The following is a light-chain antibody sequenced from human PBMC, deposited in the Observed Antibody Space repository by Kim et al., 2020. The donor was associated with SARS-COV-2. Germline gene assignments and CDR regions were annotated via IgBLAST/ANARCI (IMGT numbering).Light chain of an antibody. CDR3: QAWDTATHVV. J-gene: IGLJ2*01. CDR1: KLGDRY. V-gene: IGLV3-1*01. Sequence: VSPGQTASITCSGDKLGDRYACWYQQRPGRSPVLVIYEDDNRPSGIPERFSGSNSGNTATLTISGTQAMDEADYYCQAWDTATHVVFGGGTQLTVL. CDR2: EDD.